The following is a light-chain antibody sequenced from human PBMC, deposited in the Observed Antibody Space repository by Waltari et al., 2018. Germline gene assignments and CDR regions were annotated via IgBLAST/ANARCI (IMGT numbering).Light chain of an antibody. CDR1: SSNIGSNY. CDR3: ATWDDRLSGPGV. V-gene: IGLV1-47*01. CDR2: RNN. J-gene: IGLJ3*02. Sequence: QSVLTQPPSASGTPGQRVTISCSGSSSNIGSNYGHWYQQLPGTAPKLPIYRNNQRPSGVPDPFSGSKAGASASMAVSGLRSEDEADYYFATWDDRLSGPGVFGGGTKLTVL.